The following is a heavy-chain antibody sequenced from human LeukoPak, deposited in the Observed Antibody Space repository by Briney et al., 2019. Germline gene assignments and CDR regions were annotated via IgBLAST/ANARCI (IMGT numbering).Heavy chain of an antibody. CDR3: ASHKPGVVADY. CDR1: GFTVSSNY. V-gene: IGHV3-66*02. Sequence: GGSLRLSCAASGFTVSSNYMSWVRQAPGKGLEWVSVIYSGGSTYYADSVKGRLTISRDNSKNTLYLQMNSLRAEDTAVYYCASHKPGVVADYWGQGTLVTVSS. J-gene: IGHJ4*02. D-gene: IGHD5-12*01. CDR2: IYSGGST.